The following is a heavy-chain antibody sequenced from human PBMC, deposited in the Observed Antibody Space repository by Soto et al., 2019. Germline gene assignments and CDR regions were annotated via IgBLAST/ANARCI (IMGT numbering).Heavy chain of an antibody. Sequence: EVQLLESGGGLVQPGGSLRLSCAASGFTFSSYAMSWVRQAPGKGLEWVSTISGSDGSTYYADSVKGRFTISRDNSKNTLDLQMNSLRAEDTAVYYCAKEYSSGWYYFDYWGQGTLVTVSS. CDR2: ISGSDGST. D-gene: IGHD6-19*01. V-gene: IGHV3-23*01. CDR1: GFTFSSYA. CDR3: AKEYSSGWYYFDY. J-gene: IGHJ4*02.